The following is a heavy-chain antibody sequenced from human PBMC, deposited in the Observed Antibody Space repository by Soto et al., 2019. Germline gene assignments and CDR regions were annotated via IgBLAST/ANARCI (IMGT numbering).Heavy chain of an antibody. Sequence: GGSLRLSCAASGFTFSRYEMNWVRQAPGKGLEWVSYISSSGSTIYYADSVKGRFTISRDNAKNSLYLQMNSLRAEDTAVYYCARGTYYDYVWGSYRYTPNWFDPWGQGTLVTVSS. CDR2: ISSSGSTI. V-gene: IGHV3-48*03. J-gene: IGHJ5*02. D-gene: IGHD3-16*02. CDR3: ARGTYYDYVWGSYRYTPNWFDP. CDR1: GFTFSRYE.